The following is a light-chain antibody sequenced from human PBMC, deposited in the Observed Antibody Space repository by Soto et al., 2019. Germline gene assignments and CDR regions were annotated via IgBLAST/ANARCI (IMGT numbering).Light chain of an antibody. V-gene: IGKV2-30*01. CDR3: MQGTHLPPYT. J-gene: IGKJ2*01. Sequence: DVVMTQSPLSLPVTLGQPASISCRSSQSLAYSDGNTYLNWFQQRPGQSPRRLIYKVSNRDSGVRDRLSGSGSGTDFTLKISRVEAEDVGVYYCMQGTHLPPYTFGQGTKLEIK. CDR1: QSLAYSDGNTY. CDR2: KVS.